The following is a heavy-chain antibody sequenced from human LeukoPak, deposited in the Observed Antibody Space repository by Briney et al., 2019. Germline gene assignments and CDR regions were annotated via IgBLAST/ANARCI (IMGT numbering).Heavy chain of an antibody. Sequence: GGSLRLSCAASGFTVSTNYMSWDRQAPGKGLEWVSIIYSGGGTYYADSVKGRFTISRDNAKNSLYLQMNSLRAEDTAVYYCAREVLWFGEPTDAFDIWGQGTMVTVSS. V-gene: IGHV3-53*01. CDR2: IYSGGGT. CDR1: GFTVSTNY. D-gene: IGHD3-10*01. J-gene: IGHJ3*02. CDR3: AREVLWFGEPTDAFDI.